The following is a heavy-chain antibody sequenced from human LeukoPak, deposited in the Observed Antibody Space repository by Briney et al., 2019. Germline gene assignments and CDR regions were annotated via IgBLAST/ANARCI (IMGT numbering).Heavy chain of an antibody. CDR2: LSGTGDRT. CDR3: ARDLGEIAAAGSDY. Sequence: GGSLRLSCAASGFPFTRFAMTWVRQAPGKGLEWVSALSGTGDRTYYANSVKGRFTVSRDNSENTLYLQMNSLRAEDTAVYYCARDLGEIAAAGSDYWGQGTLVTVSS. V-gene: IGHV3-23*01. D-gene: IGHD6-13*01. J-gene: IGHJ4*02. CDR1: GFPFTRFA.